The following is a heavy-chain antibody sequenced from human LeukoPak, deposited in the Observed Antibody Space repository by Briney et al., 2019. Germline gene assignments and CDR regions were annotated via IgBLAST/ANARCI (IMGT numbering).Heavy chain of an antibody. CDR1: GGTFSSYA. J-gene: IGHJ4*02. V-gene: IGHV1-69*13. CDR3: ARGITMVRGAINFDY. CDR2: IIPIFGTA. D-gene: IGHD3-10*01. Sequence: ASVKVSCKASGGTFSSYAISWARQAPGQGLEWMGGIIPIFGTANYAQKFQGRVTITADESTSTAYMELSSLRSEDTAVYYCARGITMVRGAINFDYWGQGTLVTVSS.